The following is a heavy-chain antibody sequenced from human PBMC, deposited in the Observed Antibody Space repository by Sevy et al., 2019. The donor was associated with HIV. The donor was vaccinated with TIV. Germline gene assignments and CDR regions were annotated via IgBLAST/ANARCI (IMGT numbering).Heavy chain of an antibody. J-gene: IGHJ4*02. CDR3: ARDHGYSSGWYFGFDY. V-gene: IGHV3-33*01. D-gene: IGHD6-19*01. CDR2: IWYDGSNK. CDR1: GFTFSSYG. Sequence: GGSLRLSCAASGFTFSSYGMHWVRQAPGKGLEWVAVIWYDGSNKYYADSVTGRFTISRDKSKNTLYLQMNSLRAEDTAVYYCARDHGYSSGWYFGFDYWGQGTLVTVSS.